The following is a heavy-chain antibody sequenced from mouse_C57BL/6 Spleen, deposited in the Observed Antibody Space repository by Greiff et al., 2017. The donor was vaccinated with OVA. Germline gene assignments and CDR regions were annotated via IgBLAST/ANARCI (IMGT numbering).Heavy chain of an antibody. V-gene: IGHV1-18*01. D-gene: IGHD1-1*01. CDR2: INPNNGGT. Sequence: LVEPGASVQIPCKASGYTFTDYNMDWVKQSHGKSLEWIGDINPNNGGTIYNQKFKGKATLTVDKSSSTAYMELRSLTSEDTAVYYCARGGITTDWYFDVWGTGTTVTVSS. CDR1: GYTFTDYN. CDR3: ARGGITTDWYFDV. J-gene: IGHJ1*03.